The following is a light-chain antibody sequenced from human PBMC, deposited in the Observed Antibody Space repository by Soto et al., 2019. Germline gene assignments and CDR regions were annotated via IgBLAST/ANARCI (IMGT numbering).Light chain of an antibody. CDR3: QQYNNWPYT. J-gene: IGKJ2*01. CDR1: QSVSSN. CDR2: GAS. Sequence: EIVLTQSPGTLSLSPGERATLSCRASQSVSSNFAWYQQKPGQAPRLLIYGASSRATGTPARFSGSGSGTEFTLTISSLQSEDFAVYYCQQYNNWPYTFGLGTKLEMK. V-gene: IGKV3-15*01.